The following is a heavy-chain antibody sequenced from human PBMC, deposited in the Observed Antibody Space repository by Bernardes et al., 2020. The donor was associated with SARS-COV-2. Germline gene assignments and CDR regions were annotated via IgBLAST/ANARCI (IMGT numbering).Heavy chain of an antibody. CDR2: INNDGSAT. CDR1: GFTLSDHY. V-gene: IGHV3-11*01. D-gene: IGHD3-9*01. CDR3: ARQRTGFAYYDYGMDV. J-gene: IGHJ6*02. Sequence: GGSLRLSCTASGFTLSDHYMSWVRQAPGKGPEWLSYINNDGSATHHADSVTGRFATSRDNARNSLYLEMNSLRPEDTAVYYCARQRTGFAYYDYGMDVWGPGTTVTVSS.